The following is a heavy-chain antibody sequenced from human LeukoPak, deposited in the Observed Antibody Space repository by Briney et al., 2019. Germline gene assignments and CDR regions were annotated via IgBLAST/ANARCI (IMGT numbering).Heavy chain of an antibody. CDR1: GRSISSYY. J-gene: IGHJ4*02. V-gene: IGHV4-59*12. D-gene: IGHD3-10*01. Sequence: SETLSLTCTVSGRSISSYYWSWIRQPPGKGLEWIGYIYYSGSTNYNPSLKSRVTISVDTSKNQFSLKLSSVTAADTAVYYCARRAPKITMVRGATDYWGQGTLVTVPS. CDR3: ARRAPKITMVRGATDY. CDR2: IYYSGST.